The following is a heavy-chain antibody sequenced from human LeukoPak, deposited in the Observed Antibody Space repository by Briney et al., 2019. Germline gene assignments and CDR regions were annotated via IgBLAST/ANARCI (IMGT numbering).Heavy chain of an antibody. CDR2: IRYDGSNK. J-gene: IGHJ4*02. Sequence: GGSLRLSCAVSGFTFSSYGMHWVRQAPGKGLEWVAFIRYDGSNKYYADSVKGRFTISRDNSKNTLYLQMNSLRAEDTAVYYCAKAKTVTIDFDYWGQGTLVTVSS. CDR3: AKAKTVTIDFDY. CDR1: GFTFSSYG. V-gene: IGHV3-30*02. D-gene: IGHD4-11*01.